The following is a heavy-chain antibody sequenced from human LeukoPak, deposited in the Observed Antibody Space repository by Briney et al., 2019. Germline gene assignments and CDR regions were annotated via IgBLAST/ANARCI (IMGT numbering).Heavy chain of an antibody. CDR1: GVSISNNY. V-gene: IGHV4-59*01. CDR2: IYYSGST. J-gene: IGHJ4*02. Sequence: SETLSLSCIVSGVSISNNYWSWIRQPPGKGLEWIGYIYYSGSTNYNPSLKSRATISIDTSKNQFSLKLSSVTAADTAVYYCARVETPVTTTPPFDHWGQGTLVTVSS. D-gene: IGHD4-17*01. CDR3: ARVETPVTTTPPFDH.